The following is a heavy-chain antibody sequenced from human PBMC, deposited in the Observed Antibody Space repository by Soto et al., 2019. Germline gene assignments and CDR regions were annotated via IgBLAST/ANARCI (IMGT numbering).Heavy chain of an antibody. CDR1: GFTFSSYA. J-gene: IGHJ4*02. D-gene: IGHD5-18*01. CDR3: ASGGYSYESSFDY. V-gene: IGHV3-30-3*01. Sequence: TGGSLRLSCAASGFTFSSYAMHWVRQAPGKGLEWVAVISYDGSNKYYADSVKGRFTISRDNSKNTLYLQMNSLRAEDTAVYYCASGGYSYESSFDYWGQGTLVTVSS. CDR2: ISYDGSNK.